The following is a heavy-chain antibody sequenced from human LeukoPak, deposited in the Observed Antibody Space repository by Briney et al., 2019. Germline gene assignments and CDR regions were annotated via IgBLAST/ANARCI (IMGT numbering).Heavy chain of an antibody. CDR1: GFTFSSYS. J-gene: IGHJ3*01. CDR2: ISSSSSTI. CDR3: ARDEAYYFDSSGYYQRGAFDV. V-gene: IGHV3-48*01. D-gene: IGHD3-22*01. Sequence: GGSLRLSCAASGFTFSSYSMNWVRQAPGKGLEWVSYISSSSSTIYYADSVKGRFTISRDNAKNSLYLQMNSLRAEDSAVYYCARDEAYYFDSSGYYQRGAFDVWGQGTMVTVSS.